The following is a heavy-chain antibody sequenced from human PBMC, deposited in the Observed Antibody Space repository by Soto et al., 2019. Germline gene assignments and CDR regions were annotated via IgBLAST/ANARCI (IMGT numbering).Heavy chain of an antibody. D-gene: IGHD2-8*01. Sequence: QVQLQASGPGLVKPSQTLSLTCTVSGCSISSGAYYWRWIRQHPGKGLEWIGFIYYSGATYYNPSLKSRLTISIDTSKNQFSLKLTSVTAADTAVYYCATVGYDPRSFDYWGQGTLVTVSS. J-gene: IGHJ4*02. CDR1: GCSISSGAYY. V-gene: IGHV4-31*03. CDR3: ATVGYDPRSFDY. CDR2: IYYSGAT.